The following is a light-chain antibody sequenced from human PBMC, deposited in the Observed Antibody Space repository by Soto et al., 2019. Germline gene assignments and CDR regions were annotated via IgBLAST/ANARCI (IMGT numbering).Light chain of an antibody. Sequence: PSPSTVSLSPRVTATLSFMAGQSISTYLAWYQQKSGQAPRLLIYDASNRATGTPARFSGSGSGTDFTLTISSLAPEDSAVYYCQQREVWLTVGGGTKVDI. J-gene: IGKJ4*01. CDR3: QQREVWLT. CDR2: DAS. V-gene: IGKV3-11*01. CDR1: QSISTY.